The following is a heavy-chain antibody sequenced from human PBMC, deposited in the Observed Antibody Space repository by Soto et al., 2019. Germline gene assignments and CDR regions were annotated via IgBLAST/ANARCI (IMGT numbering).Heavy chain of an antibody. CDR1: GFTFSSYD. CDR2: ISTSGGTT. J-gene: IGHJ4*02. CDR3: ATTGTY. V-gene: IGHV3-23*01. Sequence: EVQLLGSGGSLVQPGGSLRLSCVDSGFTFSSYDMSWVRQAPGKGLEWVSTISTSGGTTYYADSVKGRFTISRDNSKNTLYLQMNNLRAEDTAVYFCATTGTYWGQGTLVTVSS. D-gene: IGHD2-15*01.